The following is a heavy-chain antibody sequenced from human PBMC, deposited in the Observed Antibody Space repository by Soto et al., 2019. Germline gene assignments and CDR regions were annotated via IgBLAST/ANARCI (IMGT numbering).Heavy chain of an antibody. D-gene: IGHD3-22*01. V-gene: IGHV4-30-4*01. CDR3: ARDLYYDSSGYPMDV. CDR1: GGSISSGDYY. CDR2: IYYSGST. J-gene: IGHJ6*02. Sequence: SETLSLTCTVSGGSISSGDYYWSWIRQPPGKGLEWIGYIYYSGSTYYNPSLKSRVTISVDTSKNQFSLKLSSVTAADTAVYYCARDLYYDSSGYPMDVWGQGTTVTVSS.